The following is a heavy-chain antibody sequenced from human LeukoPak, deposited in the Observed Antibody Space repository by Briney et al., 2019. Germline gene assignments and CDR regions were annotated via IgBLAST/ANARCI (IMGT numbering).Heavy chain of an antibody. Sequence: GGSLRLSCAASGFTFSSYGMHWVRQAPGKGLEWVAVISFDGSSKYYADSVKGRFTISRDNSKNTLYLQMHSLRAEDTAVYYCAGSLGGYSYVDYWGQGTLVTVSS. CDR1: GFTFSSYG. CDR3: AGSLGGYSYVDY. J-gene: IGHJ4*02. CDR2: ISFDGSSK. D-gene: IGHD5-18*01. V-gene: IGHV3-30*03.